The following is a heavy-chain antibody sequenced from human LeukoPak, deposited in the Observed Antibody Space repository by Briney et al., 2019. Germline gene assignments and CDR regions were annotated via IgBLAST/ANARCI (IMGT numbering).Heavy chain of an antibody. D-gene: IGHD5-18*01. CDR2: IYYSGST. Sequence: NPSETLSRTCTVSGGSIISSSYYWGWIRQPPGKGLEWIGSIYYSGSTYYNPSLKSRVTISVDTSKNQFSLKLSSVTAADTAVYYGARDTSGYSYYFDYWGQGTLDTVSS. CDR3: ARDTSGYSYYFDY. V-gene: IGHV4-39*07. CDR1: GGSIISSSYY. J-gene: IGHJ4*02.